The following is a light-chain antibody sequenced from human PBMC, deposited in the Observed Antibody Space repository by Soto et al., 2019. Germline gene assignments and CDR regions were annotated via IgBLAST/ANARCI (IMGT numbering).Light chain of an antibody. V-gene: IGKV1-5*03. Sequence: DIQMTQSPSTLSASVGDRVTITCRASQNINSWLAWYQQKPGKAPKLLIYKASSLESGVPSRFSGSGSGTEFTLTISSLQPDDFAAYYCQQYAIYPITFGQGTRLEI. J-gene: IGKJ5*01. CDR1: QNINSW. CDR3: QQYAIYPIT. CDR2: KAS.